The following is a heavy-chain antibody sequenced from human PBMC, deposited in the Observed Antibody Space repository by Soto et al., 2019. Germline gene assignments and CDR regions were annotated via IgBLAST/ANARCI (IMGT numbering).Heavy chain of an antibody. CDR1: GGTFSSYA. CDR3: AREGRHYYDSSGYSASGWFDP. D-gene: IGHD3-22*01. J-gene: IGHJ5*02. V-gene: IGHV1-69*13. Sequence: ASVKVSCKASGGTFSSYAISWVRQAPGQGLEWMGGIIPIFGTANYAQKFQGRVTITADESTSTAYMELSSLRSEDTAVYYCAREGRHYYDSSGYSASGWFDPWGQGTLVTVSS. CDR2: IIPIFGTA.